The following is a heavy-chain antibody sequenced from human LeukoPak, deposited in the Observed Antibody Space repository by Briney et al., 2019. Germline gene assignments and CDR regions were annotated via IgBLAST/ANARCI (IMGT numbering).Heavy chain of an antibody. J-gene: IGHJ4*02. Sequence: SQTLSLTCTVSGGSISSYYWSWIRQPPGKGLEWIGYIYYSGSTNYNPSLKSRVTISVDTSKNQFSLKLSSVTAADTAVYYCARHGLQWLGPLDYWGQGTLVTVSS. V-gene: IGHV4-59*08. D-gene: IGHD6-19*01. CDR1: GGSISSYY. CDR2: IYYSGST. CDR3: ARHGLQWLGPLDY.